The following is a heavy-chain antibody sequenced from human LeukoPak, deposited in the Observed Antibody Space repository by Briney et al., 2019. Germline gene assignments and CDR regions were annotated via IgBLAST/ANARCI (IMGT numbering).Heavy chain of an antibody. V-gene: IGHV4-34*01. CDR1: GGSFSGYY. CDR2: INHSGST. CDR3: ARLMPYFDY. D-gene: IGHD2-2*01. J-gene: IGHJ4*02. Sequence: SETLSLTCAVYGGSFSGYYWSWIRQPPGKGLEWIGEINHSGSTNYNPSLKSRVTISVDTSKNQFSLKLSSVTAADTAVYYCARLMPYFDYWGQGTLVTVSS.